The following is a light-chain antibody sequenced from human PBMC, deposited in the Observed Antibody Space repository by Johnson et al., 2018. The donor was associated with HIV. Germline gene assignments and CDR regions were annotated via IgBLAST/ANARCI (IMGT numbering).Light chain of an antibody. CDR3: GTWDSSLSAGV. V-gene: IGLV1-51*01. CDR1: SSDMGNYA. J-gene: IGLJ1*01. Sequence: QSVLTQPPSVSAAPGQKVTISCSGSSSDMGNYAVSWYQQLPGTAPKLLIYDNNKRPSGIPDRFSGSKSCTSATLGITGLQTGDEADYYCGTWDSSLSAGVFGTGTKVTVL. CDR2: DNN.